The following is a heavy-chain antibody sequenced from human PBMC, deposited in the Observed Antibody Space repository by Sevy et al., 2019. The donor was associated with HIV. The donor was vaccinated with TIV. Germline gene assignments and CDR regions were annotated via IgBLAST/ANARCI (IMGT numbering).Heavy chain of an antibody. D-gene: IGHD6-19*01. CDR3: AGENVAVPAYY. V-gene: IGHV3-7*01. CDR1: TFTFRNYW. J-gene: IGHJ4*02. Sequence: GGSLRLSCAASTFTFRNYWMSWVRQAPGRGLEWVAKIKQDGSETYYIDSVKGRFTVSRDNARNSLYLQMDNLRVEDTGVYFCAGENVAVPAYYWGQGTLVTVSS. CDR2: IKQDGSET.